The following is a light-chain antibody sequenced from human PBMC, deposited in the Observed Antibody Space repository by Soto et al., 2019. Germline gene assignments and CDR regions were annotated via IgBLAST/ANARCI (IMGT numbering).Light chain of an antibody. CDR1: TGAVTSGHY. V-gene: IGLV7-46*01. CDR3: MLSYSGPSI. Sequence: QTVVTQEPSLTVSPGGTVTLTWGSSTGAVTSGHYPYWFQVKPGQAPRTLLYDVNNKQSWTPARFSGSLLGGKAALTLSGAQPEDEADYYCMLSYSGPSIFGRGTQLTVL. CDR2: DVN. J-gene: IGLJ7*01.